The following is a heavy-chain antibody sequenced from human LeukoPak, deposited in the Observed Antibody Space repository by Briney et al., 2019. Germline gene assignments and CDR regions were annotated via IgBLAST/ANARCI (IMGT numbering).Heavy chain of an antibody. Sequence: PSGTLSLTCAVSGGSISSSNWWSWVRQPPGKGLEWIGEIYHSGSTNYNPSLKSRVTISVDKSKNQFSLKLSSVTAADTAVYYCARDRSGSYYKEGKYYFDYWGQGTLVTVSS. V-gene: IGHV4-4*02. CDR2: IYHSGST. D-gene: IGHD3-10*01. CDR1: GGSISSSNW. J-gene: IGHJ4*02. CDR3: ARDRSGSYYKEGKYYFDY.